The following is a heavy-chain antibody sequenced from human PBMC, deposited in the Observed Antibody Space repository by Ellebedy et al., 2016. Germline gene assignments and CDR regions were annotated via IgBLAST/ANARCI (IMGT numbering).Heavy chain of an antibody. J-gene: IGHJ1*01. Sequence: GESLKISCAASGTVTGNYISWFRQAPGKGLEWVSVIYFGGATSYADSVKGRFVVSRHPSKNTFFLHMNTLRPEDTATYYCALDYGIHWGQGTLVAVSS. CDR3: ALDYGIH. CDR2: IYFGGAT. V-gene: IGHV3-53*04. D-gene: IGHD4/OR15-4a*01. CDR1: GTVTGNY.